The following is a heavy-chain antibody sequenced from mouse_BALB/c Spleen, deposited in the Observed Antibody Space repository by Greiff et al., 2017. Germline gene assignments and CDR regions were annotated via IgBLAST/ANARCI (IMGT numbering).Heavy chain of an antibody. J-gene: IGHJ4*01. Sequence: VQLKESGPGLVAPSQSLSITCTASGFSLTSYGVHWVRQPPGKGLEWLGVIWAGGSTNYYSALMSRLSISNDNSKSQVFLNMNSLQTDDTAMYYCGRDSYRWYAMDYWGQGTSVTVSS. CDR2: IWAGGST. V-gene: IGHV2-9*02. D-gene: IGHD2-14*01. CDR1: GFSLTSYG. CDR3: GRDSYRWYAMDY.